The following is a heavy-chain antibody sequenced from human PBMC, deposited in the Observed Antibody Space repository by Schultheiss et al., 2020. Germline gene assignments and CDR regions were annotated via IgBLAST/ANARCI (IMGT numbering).Heavy chain of an antibody. CDR1: GFSLSTSGVG. V-gene: IGHV2-70*12. J-gene: IGHJ4*02. CDR2: IDWDDDK. D-gene: IGHD6-19*01. CDR3: AHLPTYSSGLTLAN. Sequence: SGPTLVKPTQTLTLTCTFSGFSLSTSGVGVGWIRQPPGKALEWLARIDWDDDKFYSTSLKTRLTISKDTSKNQVVLTLTNMDPVDTATYYCAHLPTYSSGLTLANWGQGTLVTVSS.